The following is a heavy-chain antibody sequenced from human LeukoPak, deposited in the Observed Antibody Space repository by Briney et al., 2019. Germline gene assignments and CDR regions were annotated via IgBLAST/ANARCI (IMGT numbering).Heavy chain of an antibody. CDR1: DFTFSSYA. D-gene: IGHD5-24*01. CDR2: ISGNGGST. J-gene: IGHJ4*02. V-gene: IGHV3-64*01. Sequence: GGSLRLSCAASDFTFSSYAMHWVRQAPGKGLEFVSTISGNGGSTHYANSVKGRFTVSRDNSKNTLYLQMASLRPEDMAVYYCARSRDGYNLLDYWGQGTLVTVSS. CDR3: ARSRDGYNLLDY.